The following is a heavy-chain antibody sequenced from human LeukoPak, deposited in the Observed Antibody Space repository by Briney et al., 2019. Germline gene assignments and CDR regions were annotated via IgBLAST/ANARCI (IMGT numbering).Heavy chain of an antibody. CDR1: GYTLTELS. Sequence: ASVTVSCKVSGYTLTELSMHWVRQAPGKGREWMGGFDTEDGETIYAQKFQGRVTMTEDTSTDTAYMELRSLRSEDTAVYYCATVNPTTYYYDSSGYFWFDPWGQGTLVTVSS. CDR2: FDTEDGET. V-gene: IGHV1-24*01. J-gene: IGHJ5*02. D-gene: IGHD3-22*01. CDR3: ATVNPTTYYYDSSGYFWFDP.